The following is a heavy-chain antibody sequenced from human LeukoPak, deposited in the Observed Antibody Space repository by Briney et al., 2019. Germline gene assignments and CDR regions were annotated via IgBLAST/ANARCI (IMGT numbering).Heavy chain of an antibody. CDR3: ARARDPADFQH. V-gene: IGHV4-30-4*01. Sequence: SSETLSLTCTVSGGSISSGDYYWSWIRQPPGKGLEWIGYIYYSGSTYYNPSLKSRVTISVDTSKNQFSLKLSSVTAADTAVYYCARARDPADFQHWGQGTLVTVSS. CDR1: GGSISSGDYY. D-gene: IGHD6-19*01. CDR2: IYYSGST. J-gene: IGHJ1*01.